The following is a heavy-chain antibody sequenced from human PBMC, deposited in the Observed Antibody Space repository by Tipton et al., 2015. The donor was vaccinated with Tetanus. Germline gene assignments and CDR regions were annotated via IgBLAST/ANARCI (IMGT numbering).Heavy chain of an antibody. CDR2: IYYSGDA. D-gene: IGHD6-6*01. V-gene: IGHV4-31*03. CDR3: ARDQGGGRVVRLNWLDP. CDR1: GDSISRGGYF. Sequence: TLSLTCTVSGDSISRGGYFWNWIRPRPGKGPEWVGYIYYSGDAYYNPSLKSRVSMSVDTSKNQFSLNLTSVTAADTAVYYCARDQGGGRVVRLNWLDPWGQGSLVIVSS. J-gene: IGHJ5*02.